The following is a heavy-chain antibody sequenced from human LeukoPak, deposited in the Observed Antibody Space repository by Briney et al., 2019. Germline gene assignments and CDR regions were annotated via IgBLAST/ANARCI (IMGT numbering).Heavy chain of an antibody. CDR1: GFTFDDYG. J-gene: IGHJ5*02. D-gene: IGHD1-26*01. CDR2: INWNGGST. V-gene: IGHV3-20*04. CDR3: ARDNSVGDNAWWFDP. Sequence: GGSLRLSCAASGFTFDDYGMSWVRQAPGKGLEWVSGINWNGGSTGYADSVKGRFTISRDNAKNSLYLQMNSLRAEDTAIYYCARDNSVGDNAWWFDPWGQGILVTVSS.